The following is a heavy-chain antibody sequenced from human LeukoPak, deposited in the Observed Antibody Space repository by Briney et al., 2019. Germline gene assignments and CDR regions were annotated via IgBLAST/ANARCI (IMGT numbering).Heavy chain of an antibody. J-gene: IGHJ3*02. CDR1: GFTFSSYS. V-gene: IGHV3-21*04. Sequence: GGSLRLSCAASGFTFSSYSMNWVRQAPGKGLEWVSSISSSSSYIYYADSVKGRFTISRDNAKNSLYLQMNSLRAEDTAVYYCARDLNARRLQINPDAFDIWGQGTMVTVSS. CDR2: ISSSSSYI. D-gene: IGHD6-25*01. CDR3: ARDLNARRLQINPDAFDI.